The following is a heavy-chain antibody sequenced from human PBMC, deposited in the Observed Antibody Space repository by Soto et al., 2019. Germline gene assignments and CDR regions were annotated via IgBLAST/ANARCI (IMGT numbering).Heavy chain of an antibody. D-gene: IGHD3-16*01. Sequence: ASVKVSCKVAGHSLTDLSMHWVRQGPGRGLEWLGGFDPEEGEIIYAQNFQGRIRLTEDTSTDTAFMELNSLKSEDTAIYYCATTRTTYVYDFDIWGQGTMVTVSS. V-gene: IGHV1-24*01. CDR3: ATTRTTYVYDFDI. J-gene: IGHJ3*02. CDR2: FDPEEGEI. CDR1: GHSLTDLS.